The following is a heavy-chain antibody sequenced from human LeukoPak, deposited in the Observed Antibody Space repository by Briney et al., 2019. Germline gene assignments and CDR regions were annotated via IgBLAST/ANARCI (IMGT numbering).Heavy chain of an antibody. D-gene: IGHD5-18*01. V-gene: IGHV3-48*03. CDR3: ARVLRGYSYGPIDY. CDR2: ISSSGSTI. CDR1: GFTFSRYG. J-gene: IGHJ4*02. Sequence: PGGSLRLSCAASGFTFSRYGMNWVRQAPGKGLEWVSYISSSGSTIYYADSVKGRFTISRDNAKNSLYLQMNSLRAEDTAVYYCARVLRGYSYGPIDYWGQGTLVTVSS.